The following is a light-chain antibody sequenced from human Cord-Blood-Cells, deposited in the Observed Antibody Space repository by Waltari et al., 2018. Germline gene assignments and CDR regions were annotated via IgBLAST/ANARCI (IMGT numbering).Light chain of an antibody. CDR2: AAS. J-gene: IGKJ2*01. CDR1: PRISSY. CDR3: QQSCSTPHT. Sequence: DIQMTQSPSSLSASVGDRVTITCRTSPRISSYLNWYQQTPGKAPKLLLYAASSLQSGVPSRFSGSGSVTDFTLTISSLQPEDFATYYCQQSCSTPHTFGQGTKLEIK. V-gene: IGKV1-39*01.